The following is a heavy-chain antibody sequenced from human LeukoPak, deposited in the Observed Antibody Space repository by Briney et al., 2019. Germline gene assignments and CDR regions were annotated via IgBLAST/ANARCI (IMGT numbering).Heavy chain of an antibody. D-gene: IGHD5-24*01. J-gene: IGHJ4*02. CDR2: IIPILGIA. CDR1: GGTFSSYA. CDR3: ARGDGYKKFDY. V-gene: IGHV1-69*04. Sequence: GASVKVSCKASGGTFSSYAISWVRQAPGQGLEWMGRIIPILGIANYAQKFQGRVTITADKSTSTAYMELSSLRSEDTVVYYCARGDGYKKFDYWGQGTLVTVSS.